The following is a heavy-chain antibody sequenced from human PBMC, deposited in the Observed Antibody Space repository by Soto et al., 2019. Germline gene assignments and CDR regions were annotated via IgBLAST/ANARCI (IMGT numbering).Heavy chain of an antibody. Sequence: EVPLLESGGGLVQPGGSLRLSCAASGFTFSSYAMNWVRQAPGKGLEWVSVITGSGDATYYADSVKGRFPISRDNSKNPLYVHMNSRRAEDTAVYYWAKAISAYNAPLDRWGQGTRVTVSS. CDR3: AKAISAYNAPLDR. CDR1: GFTFSSYA. J-gene: IGHJ5*02. CDR2: ITGSGDAT. D-gene: IGHD1-20*01. V-gene: IGHV3-23*01.